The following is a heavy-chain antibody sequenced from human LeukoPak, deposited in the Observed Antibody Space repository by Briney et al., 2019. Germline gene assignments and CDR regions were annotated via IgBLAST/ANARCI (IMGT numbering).Heavy chain of an antibody. Sequence: GGSLRLSCAASVFTFSTYSMNWVREPPGKGLEWVSYISGSSSTIYYADSVKGRFSISRDNAKNSLYLQMNSLRAEDTAVYYCARGYGSSGYYYPRYWGQGTLVTVSS. CDR2: ISGSSSTI. V-gene: IGHV3-48*01. J-gene: IGHJ4*02. D-gene: IGHD3-22*01. CDR1: VFTFSTYS. CDR3: ARGYGSSGYYYPRY.